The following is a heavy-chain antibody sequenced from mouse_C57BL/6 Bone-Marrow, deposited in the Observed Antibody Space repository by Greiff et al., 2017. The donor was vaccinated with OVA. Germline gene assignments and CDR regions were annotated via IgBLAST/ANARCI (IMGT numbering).Heavy chain of an antibody. J-gene: IGHJ4*01. CDR2: INYDGSST. V-gene: IGHV5-16*01. CDR3: ARYYGAMDN. CDR1: GFTFSDYY. D-gene: IGHD1-1*01. Sequence: EVQLVESEGGLVQPGSSMKLSCTASGFTFSDYYMAWVRQVPEKGLEWVANINYDGSSTYYLDSLKSRFIISRDNAKNILYLQMSSLKSEDTATYYCARYYGAMDNWGQGTSVTVSS.